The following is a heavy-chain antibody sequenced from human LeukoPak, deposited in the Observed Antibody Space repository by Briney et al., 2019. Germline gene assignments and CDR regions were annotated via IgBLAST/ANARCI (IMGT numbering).Heavy chain of an antibody. Sequence: GGSLRLSCAASGFTFSSYAMSWVRQAPGKGLEWVAYIKQDGSEKYYVDSVKGRFTISRDNAKNSLYLQMNSLRAEATAVYYVVRVEARGYGYWALYYLGQGTLGNGSS. CDR1: GFTFSSYA. D-gene: IGHD5-12*01. J-gene: IGHJ4*01. V-gene: IGHV3-7*01. CDR2: IKQDGSEK. CDR3: VRVEARGYGYWALYY.